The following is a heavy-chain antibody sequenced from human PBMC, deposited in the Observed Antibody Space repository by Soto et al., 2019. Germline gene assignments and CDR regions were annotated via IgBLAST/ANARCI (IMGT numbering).Heavy chain of an antibody. V-gene: IGHV3-23*01. CDR3: AKSHVLRYFDWLLPLDY. Sequence: GGSLRLSCAASGFTFSSYAMSWVRQAPGKGLEWVSAISGSGGSTYYADSVKGRFTISRDNSKNTLYLQMNSLRAEDTAVYYCAKSHVLRYFDWLLPLDYWGQGTLVTVSS. J-gene: IGHJ4*02. CDR1: GFTFSSYA. D-gene: IGHD3-9*01. CDR2: ISGSGGST.